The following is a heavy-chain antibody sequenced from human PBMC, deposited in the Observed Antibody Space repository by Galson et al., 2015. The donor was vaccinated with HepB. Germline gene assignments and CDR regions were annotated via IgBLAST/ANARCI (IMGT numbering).Heavy chain of an antibody. CDR2: VVYGGSDK. CDR1: GFTFSYYS. Sequence: SLRLSCAASGFTFSYYSMHWVRLAPGKGLEWVAAVVYGGSDKYYADSVKGQFTISRDNSKNTLYLQMNSLRGEDTAVYYCARDGSGTYYFDYWGLGTLVTVSS. D-gene: IGHD1-14*01. V-gene: IGHV3-30*03. CDR3: ARDGSGTYYFDY. J-gene: IGHJ4*02.